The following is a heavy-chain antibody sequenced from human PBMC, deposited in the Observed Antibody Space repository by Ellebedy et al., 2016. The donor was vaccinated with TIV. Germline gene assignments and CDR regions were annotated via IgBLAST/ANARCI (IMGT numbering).Heavy chain of an antibody. CDR2: ISAYNGNT. J-gene: IGHJ4*02. CDR3: AKDRTKSSGWAYYFDY. Sequence: AASVKVSCKASGYTFTSYGISWVRQAPGQGLEWMGWISAYNGNTNYAQKLQGRVTMTTDTSTSTAYMERRSLRSDDTAVYYCAKDRTKSSGWAYYFDYWGQGTLVTVSS. CDR1: GYTFTSYG. V-gene: IGHV1-18*01. D-gene: IGHD6-19*01.